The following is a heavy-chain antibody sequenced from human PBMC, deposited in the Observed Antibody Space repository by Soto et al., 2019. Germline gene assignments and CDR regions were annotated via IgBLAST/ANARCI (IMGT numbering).Heavy chain of an antibody. D-gene: IGHD2-15*01. CDR2: ISAYNGNT. CDR1: GYTFTSYG. J-gene: IGHJ6*03. V-gene: IGHV1-18*01. Sequence: ASVKVSCKASGYTFTSYGISWVRQAPGQGLEWMGWISAYNGNTNYAQKLQGRVTMTTDTSTSTAYMELRSLRSDDTAVYYCARGSVVVVAAKRHYYYYMDVWGKGTTVTVSS. CDR3: ARGSVVVVAAKRHYYYYMDV.